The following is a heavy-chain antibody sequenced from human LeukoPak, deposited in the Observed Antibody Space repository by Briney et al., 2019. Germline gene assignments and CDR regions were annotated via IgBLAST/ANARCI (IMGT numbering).Heavy chain of an antibody. CDR3: ARVGPGYSSSWYNLRYYFDY. CDR1: GGSISSYY. J-gene: IGHJ4*02. CDR2: IYYSGST. V-gene: IGHV4-59*01. D-gene: IGHD6-13*01. Sequence: SETLSLTCTVSGGSISSYYWRWIRQPPGKVLGWMGYIYYSGSTNYNPSLKSRVTISVDTSKNQFSLKLSSVTAADTAVYYCARVGPGYSSSWYNLRYYFDYWGQGTLVTVSS.